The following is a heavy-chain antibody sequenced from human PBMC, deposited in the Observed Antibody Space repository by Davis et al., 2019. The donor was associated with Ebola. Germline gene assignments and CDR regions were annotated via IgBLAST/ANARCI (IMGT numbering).Heavy chain of an antibody. CDR1: GYTFTGYY. J-gene: IGHJ6*02. CDR3: VTNVLRFLGGMDV. Sequence: AASVKVSCKASGYTFTGYYIHWVRQAPGQGLEWMGWINPNSGGTNYAQKFQGRVTMTRDTSISTAYMDLSRLRSDDTAVYYCVTNVLRFLGGMDVWGQGTTVTVSS. V-gene: IGHV1-2*02. D-gene: IGHD3-3*01. CDR2: INPNSGGT.